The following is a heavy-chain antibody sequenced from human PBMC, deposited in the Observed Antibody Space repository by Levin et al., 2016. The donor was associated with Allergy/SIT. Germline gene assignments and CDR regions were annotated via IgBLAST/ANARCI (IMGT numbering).Heavy chain of an antibody. V-gene: IGHV5-10-1*01. Sequence: GESLKISCKGSGYSFTSYWISWVRQMPGKGLEWMGRIDPSDSYTNYSPSFQGHVTISADKSISTAYLQWSSLKASDTAMYYCARPRSYSYGFYGMDVWGQGTTVTVSS. J-gene: IGHJ6*02. D-gene: IGHD5-18*01. CDR1: GYSFTSYW. CDR3: ARPRSYSYGFYGMDV. CDR2: IDPSDSYT.